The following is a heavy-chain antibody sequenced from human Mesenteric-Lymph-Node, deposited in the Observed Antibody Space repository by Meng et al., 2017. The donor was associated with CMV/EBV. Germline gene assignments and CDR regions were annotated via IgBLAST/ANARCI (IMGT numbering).Heavy chain of an antibody. CDR1: GFTFSDYY. CDR2: ISNSGSAI. V-gene: IGHV3-11*04. Sequence: GESLKISCAASGFTFSDYYISWIRQAPGQGLEWVAHISNSGSAIHYADSVKGRFTISRDNSKNTLYLQMNSLRAEDTAVYYCARDGHWGQGTLVTVSS. J-gene: IGHJ4*02. CDR3: ARDGH.